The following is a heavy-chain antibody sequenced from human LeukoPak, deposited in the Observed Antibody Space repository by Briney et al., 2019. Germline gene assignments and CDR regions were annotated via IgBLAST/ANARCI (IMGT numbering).Heavy chain of an antibody. CDR2: IYHSGST. J-gene: IGHJ4*02. Sequence: PSETLSLTCAVYGGSFSGYYWSWIRQPPGKGLEWIGYIYHSGSTYYNPSLKSRVTISVDRSKNQFSLKLSSVTAADTAVYYCARASLYSSSPGSVDYWGQGTLVTVSS. D-gene: IGHD6-13*01. CDR3: ARASLYSSSPGSVDY. CDR1: GGSFSGYY. V-gene: IGHV4-30-2*01.